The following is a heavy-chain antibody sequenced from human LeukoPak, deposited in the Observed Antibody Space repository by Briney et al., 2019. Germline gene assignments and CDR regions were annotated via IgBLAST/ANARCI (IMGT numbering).Heavy chain of an antibody. CDR2: TYYRSKWYN. CDR3: AREHDIRPYQYCYGSGIFDY. D-gene: IGHD3-10*01. V-gene: IGHV6-1*01. CDR1: GDSVSSNSAA. J-gene: IGHJ4*02. Sequence: SQTLSLTCAISGDSVSSNSAAWNWIRQSPSRGLEWLGRTYYRSKWYNDYAVSVKSRITINPDTSKNQFSLQLNSVTPEDTAVYCCAREHDIRPYQYCYGSGIFDYWGQGTLVTVSS.